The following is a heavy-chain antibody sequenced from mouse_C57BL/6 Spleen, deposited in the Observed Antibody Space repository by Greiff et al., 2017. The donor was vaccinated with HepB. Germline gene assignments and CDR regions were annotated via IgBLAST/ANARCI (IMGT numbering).Heavy chain of an antibody. CDR2: IHPNSGST. Sequence: QVQLQQSGAELVKPGASVKLSCKASGYTFTSYWMHWVKQRPGQGLEWIGMIHPNSGSTNYNEKFKSKATLTVDKSSSTAYMQLSSLTSEDSAVYYCARRSDPGYAMDYWGQGTSVTVSS. V-gene: IGHV1-64*01. CDR3: ARRSDPGYAMDY. J-gene: IGHJ4*01. CDR1: GYTFTSYW.